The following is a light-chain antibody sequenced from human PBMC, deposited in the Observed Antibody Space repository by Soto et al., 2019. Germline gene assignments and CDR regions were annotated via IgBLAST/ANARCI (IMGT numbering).Light chain of an antibody. Sequence: QSELTQPPSASGSPGQSVTISCTGTKNDIGVYDFVSWYQHHPGKAPRLIIYEVVQRPSGVPDRFSGSKSGNTASLTVSGLQAADEADYFCKSYAGSNTYVFGSGTKATVL. J-gene: IGLJ1*01. CDR2: EVV. CDR1: KNDIGVYDF. CDR3: KSYAGSNTYV. V-gene: IGLV2-8*01.